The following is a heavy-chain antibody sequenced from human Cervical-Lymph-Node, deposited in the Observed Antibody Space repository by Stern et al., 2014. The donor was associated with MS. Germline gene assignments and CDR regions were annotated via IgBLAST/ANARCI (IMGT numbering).Heavy chain of an antibody. CDR2: VSSSSSYI. D-gene: IGHD5-24*01. CDR1: GFTFSSYS. CDR3: AREGEMATARFDY. J-gene: IGHJ4*02. Sequence: EVQLEESGGGLVKPGGSLRLSCAASGFTFSSYSMNWVRQAPGKGLEWVSSVSSSSSYIYYADSVKGRFTISRDNAKNSLYLQMNSLRAEDTAVYYCAREGEMATARFDYWGQGTLVTVSS. V-gene: IGHV3-21*01.